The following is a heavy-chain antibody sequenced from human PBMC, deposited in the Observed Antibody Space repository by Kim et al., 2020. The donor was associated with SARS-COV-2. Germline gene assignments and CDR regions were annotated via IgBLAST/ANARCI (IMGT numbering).Heavy chain of an antibody. J-gene: IGHJ4*02. CDR3: VRDVTWSVDY. V-gene: IGHV3-74*01. CDR2: IKTDGSIT. D-gene: IGHD2-8*01. CDR1: GFAFSGFW. Sequence: GGSLRLSCAASGFAFSGFWMHWVRQAQGTGLEWVSGIKTDGSITRYSDSVMGRFTISRDNAKNTLYLQMESLRREDTSVYCCVRDVTWSVDYWCQGTLVTAS.